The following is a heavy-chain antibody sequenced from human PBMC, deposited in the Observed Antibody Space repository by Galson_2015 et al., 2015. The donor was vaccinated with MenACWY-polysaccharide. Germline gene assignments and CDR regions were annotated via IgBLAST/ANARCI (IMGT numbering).Heavy chain of an antibody. D-gene: IGHD3-10*01. Sequence: SLRLSCAASGFTFSSYAMSWVRQAPGKGLEWVSAISGSGGSTYYADSVKGRFTISRDNSKNTLYLQMNSLRAEDTAVYYCAIASFGDYYFDYWGQGTLVTVSS. V-gene: IGHV3-23*01. CDR2: ISGSGGST. CDR3: AIASFGDYYFDY. CDR1: GFTFSSYA. J-gene: IGHJ4*02.